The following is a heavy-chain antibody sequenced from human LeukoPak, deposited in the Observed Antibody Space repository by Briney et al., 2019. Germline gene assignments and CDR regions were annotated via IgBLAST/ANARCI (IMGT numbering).Heavy chain of an antibody. V-gene: IGHV3-74*01. J-gene: IGHJ4*02. D-gene: IGHD2-2*02. CDR3: AKVLNPLLRYYFDY. CDR1: GFTFSTYW. Sequence: GGSLRLSCAASGFTFSTYWMHWVRQAPGKGLVWVSRIKTDGTITTYADSVKGRFTISRDNSKNTLYLQMNSLRAEDTAVYYCAKVLNPLLRYYFDYWGQGTLVTVSS. CDR2: IKTDGTIT.